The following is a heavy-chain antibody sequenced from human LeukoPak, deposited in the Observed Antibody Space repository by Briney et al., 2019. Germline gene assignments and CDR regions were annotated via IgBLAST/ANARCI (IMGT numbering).Heavy chain of an antibody. CDR1: GFTFSSYA. Sequence: GRSLRLSCAASGFTFSSYAMHWVRQAPGKGLEWVAVISYDGSNKYYADSVKGRFTISRDNSKNTLYLQMNSLRAEDTAVYYCARDAQPWEYYDSSGYYFDYWGQGTLVTVSS. J-gene: IGHJ4*02. CDR3: ARDAQPWEYYDSSGYYFDY. CDR2: ISYDGSNK. V-gene: IGHV3-30*01. D-gene: IGHD3-22*01.